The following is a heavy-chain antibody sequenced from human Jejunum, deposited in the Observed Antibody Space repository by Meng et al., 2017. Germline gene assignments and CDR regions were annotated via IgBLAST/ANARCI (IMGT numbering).Heavy chain of an antibody. CDR1: VLTFNNYW. V-gene: IGHV3-74*01. Sequence: EAGGGLVQPGGALSPSWAASVLTFNNYWIHWVRQAPGKGLVWVACINMDSSRTVYAESVKGRFTISRDNAKNMVYLQMNGLRAEDTAVYYCAGERWEKSYAWWGQGTLVTVSS. CDR2: INMDSSRT. CDR3: AGERWEKSYAW. J-gene: IGHJ4*02. D-gene: IGHD1-26*01.